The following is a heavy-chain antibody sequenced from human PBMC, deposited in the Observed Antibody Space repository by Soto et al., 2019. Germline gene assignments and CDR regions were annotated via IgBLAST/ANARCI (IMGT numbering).Heavy chain of an antibody. V-gene: IGHV1-69*12. CDR2: IIPIFGTA. CDR1: EGTFSSYA. J-gene: IGHJ4*02. Sequence: QVQLVQSGAEVKKPGSAEKVSCKGSEGTFSSYAISWVRQAPGQGLEWMGGIIPIFGTANYAQKFQGRVTITADESTSTAYMELSSLRSEDTAGYYCARDDVFEYSSSRSFDYWGQGTLVTVSS. D-gene: IGHD6-6*01. CDR3: ARDDVFEYSSSRSFDY.